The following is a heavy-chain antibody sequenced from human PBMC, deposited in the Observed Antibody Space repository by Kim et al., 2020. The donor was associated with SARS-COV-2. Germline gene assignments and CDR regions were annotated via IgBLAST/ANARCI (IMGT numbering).Heavy chain of an antibody. J-gene: IGHJ3*02. CDR2: LSDDGNDK. CDR1: GFTLNTKA. Sequence: GGSLRLSCAVSGFTLNTKAMHWVRQPPGQRLDWLAILSDDGNDKYYADSVQGRYTISRDISDNTLYLQMTGLRAEDTAVYYCATCVDAVGDDDAFDIWGQGAVVTVSS. V-gene: IGHV3-30-3*01. CDR3: ATCVDAVGDDDAFDI. D-gene: IGHD5-18*01.